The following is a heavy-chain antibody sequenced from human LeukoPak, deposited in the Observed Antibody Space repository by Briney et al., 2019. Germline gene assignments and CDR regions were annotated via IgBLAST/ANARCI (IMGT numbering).Heavy chain of an antibody. Sequence: WXXHPTGQGXEWFSTIGTASDTYYPGSVEGRFTLSRDNAKNSLYLQMNSLTAGDTAVYYCARGPPRGKYYYMDVWGKGTTVTVPS. D-gene: IGHD1-1*01. CDR2: IGTASDT. J-gene: IGHJ6*03. V-gene: IGHV3-13*01. CDR3: ARGPPRGKYYYMDV.